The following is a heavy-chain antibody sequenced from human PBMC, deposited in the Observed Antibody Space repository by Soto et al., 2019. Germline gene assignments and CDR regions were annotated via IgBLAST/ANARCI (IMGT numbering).Heavy chain of an antibody. V-gene: IGHV4-59*01. CDR3: TRHAIIPKLQYGMDV. CDR2: IFYRGNT. J-gene: IGHJ6*02. CDR1: GGSISGYY. D-gene: IGHD1-1*01. Sequence: SETLSLTCTVSGGSISGYYWSWIRQPPGKGLEWIGYIFYRGNTLYNPSLQSRVAISVDTSNNQFSLRLSSVTAADTAVYYCTRHAIIPKLQYGMDVWGQGASFPVS.